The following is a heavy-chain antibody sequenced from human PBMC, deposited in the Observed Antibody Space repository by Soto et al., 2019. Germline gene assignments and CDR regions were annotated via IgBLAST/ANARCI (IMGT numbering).Heavy chain of an antibody. CDR2: IYYSGST. CDR3: ARYGATTPNYYYYGMGV. Sequence: SETLSLTCTVSGGSISSYYWSWIRQPPGKGLEWIGYIYYSGSTNYNPSLKSRVTISVDTSKNQFSLKLSSVTAADTAVYYCARYGATTPNYYYYGMGVWGQGTTVTSP. D-gene: IGHD1-1*01. V-gene: IGHV4-59*01. J-gene: IGHJ6*02. CDR1: GGSISSYY.